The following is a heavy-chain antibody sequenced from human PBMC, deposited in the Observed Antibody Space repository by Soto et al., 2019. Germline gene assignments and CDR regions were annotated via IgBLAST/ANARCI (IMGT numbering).Heavy chain of an antibody. Sequence: SETLSPKQTVDARAIGGQYSTYVRTSDGDGLPCIARNYSSGSTNYNPSLKSRVTISLDTSMNYFSLRLSSVTAADTAVYYCARGQRFSDWFDPWGQGTLATVS. CDR3: ARGQRFSDWFDP. V-gene: IGHV4-4*07. CDR1: ARAIGGQY. J-gene: IGHJ5*02. D-gene: IGHD3-3*01. CDR2: NYSSGST.